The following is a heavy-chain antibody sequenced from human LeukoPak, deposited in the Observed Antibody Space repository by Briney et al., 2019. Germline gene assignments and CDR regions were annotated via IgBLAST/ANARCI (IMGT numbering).Heavy chain of an antibody. CDR2: ISVSGTNT. CDR1: GFTFSTYG. CDR3: VKRPYSGSYHGEN. D-gene: IGHD1-26*01. J-gene: IGHJ4*02. V-gene: IGHV3-23*01. Sequence: GGSLRLSCAASGFTFSTYGMSWVRQAPGKGLEWVSAISVSGTNTYYADSVKGRFTISRENSKNTLYLQMNSLRAEDTAVYYCVKRPYSGSYHGENWGQGTLVTVSS.